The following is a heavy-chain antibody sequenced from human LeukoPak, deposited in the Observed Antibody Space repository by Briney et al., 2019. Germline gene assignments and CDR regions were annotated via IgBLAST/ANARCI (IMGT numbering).Heavy chain of an antibody. D-gene: IGHD4-17*01. CDR2: ISYDGSNK. CDR1: GLTFSSYG. Sequence: LGGSLRLSCAASGLTFSSYGMHWVRQAPGKGLEWVAVISYDGSNKYYADSVKGRFTISRDNSKNTLYLQMNSLRAEDTAVYYCAKDLSRGDSLFDYWGQGTLVTVSS. J-gene: IGHJ4*02. CDR3: AKDLSRGDSLFDY. V-gene: IGHV3-30*18.